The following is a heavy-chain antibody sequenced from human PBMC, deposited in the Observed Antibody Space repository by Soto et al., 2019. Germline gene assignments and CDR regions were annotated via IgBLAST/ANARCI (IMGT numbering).Heavy chain of an antibody. J-gene: IGHJ4*02. CDR1: GVTLSNVW. CDR2: IKSKTDGGTV. Sequence: AGGSLRLSCAVSGVTLSNVWMNWVRQAPGKGPEWVGRIKSKTDGGTVEYAAPVKDRFTISRDDSENTLYLQMNSLKTEDTAVYYCSHGYYQYFESWGQGTLVTVS. D-gene: IGHD5-18*01. CDR3: SHGYYQYFES. V-gene: IGHV3-15*07.